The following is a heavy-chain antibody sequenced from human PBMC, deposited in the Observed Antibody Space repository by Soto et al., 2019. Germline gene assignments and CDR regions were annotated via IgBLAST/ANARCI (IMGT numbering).Heavy chain of an antibody. CDR1: GGSISSYY. CDR2: IYTSGST. Sequence: ETLSLTCIVSGGSISSYYLSWIRQPAGKGLEWIGRIYTSGSTNYNPSLKSRVTMSVDTSKNQFSLKLSSVTAADTAVYYCAREWIGVDTARVGYYYYGMDVWGQGTTVTVSS. CDR3: AREWIGVDTARVGYYYYGMDV. D-gene: IGHD5-18*01. V-gene: IGHV4-4*07. J-gene: IGHJ6*02.